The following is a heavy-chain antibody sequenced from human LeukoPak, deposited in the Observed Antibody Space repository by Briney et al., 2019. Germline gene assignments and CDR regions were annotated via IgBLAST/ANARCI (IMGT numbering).Heavy chain of an antibody. D-gene: IGHD3-10*01. CDR2: INPGDSGT. V-gene: IGHV5-51*01. CDR1: GYNFTTYW. Sequence: GESLQISCTSSGYNFTTYWIGWGRQLPGKGLEWMGVINPGDSGTKYSPSFEGQVTISVDKSISTAYLQWSSLKASDTAMYYCARRETSGSFLIDYWGQGTLVTVSS. J-gene: IGHJ4*02. CDR3: ARRETSGSFLIDY.